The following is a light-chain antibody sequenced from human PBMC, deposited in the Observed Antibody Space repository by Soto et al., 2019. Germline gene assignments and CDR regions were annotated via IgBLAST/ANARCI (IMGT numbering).Light chain of an antibody. CDR2: GAS. Sequence: EIVMPQSPATLSVSPGERATLSCRASQSVSSNLAWYQQKPGQAPRLLIYGASTRATGIPARFSGSGSGTEFTLTISSLEPEDFAVYYCQQRSNWWWTFGQGTKVDIK. V-gene: IGKV3-15*01. CDR3: QQRSNWWWT. J-gene: IGKJ1*01. CDR1: QSVSSN.